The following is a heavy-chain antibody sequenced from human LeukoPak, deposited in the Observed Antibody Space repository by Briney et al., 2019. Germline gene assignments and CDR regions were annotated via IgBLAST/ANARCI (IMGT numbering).Heavy chain of an antibody. J-gene: IGHJ4*02. Sequence: NPSETLSLTCTVSGASIGSGDYYWSWIRQPPGEGLDWIGYIYYTGSTNYNPSLKSRLTISVDTSKNQFSLKLSSVTAADTAVYYCARYSWGYSYLFDFRGQGTLVTVSS. CDR1: GASIGSGDYY. D-gene: IGHD5-18*01. CDR2: IYYTGST. CDR3: ARYSWGYSYLFDF. V-gene: IGHV4-30-4*08.